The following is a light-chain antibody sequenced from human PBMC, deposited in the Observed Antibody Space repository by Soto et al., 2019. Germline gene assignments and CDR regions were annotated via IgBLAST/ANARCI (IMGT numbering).Light chain of an antibody. V-gene: IGKV3-20*01. J-gene: IGKJ3*01. CDR2: GAS. CDR1: QSVSSSY. CDR3: QQYGSSPFT. Sequence: EIVLTQSPGTLSLSPGERATLSCRASQSVSSSYLAWYQQKPGQATRLLIYGASSRATGIPDRFSGSGSGTDFTLTISRLEPEDFAVYSFQQYGSSPFTFGPGTKVDIK.